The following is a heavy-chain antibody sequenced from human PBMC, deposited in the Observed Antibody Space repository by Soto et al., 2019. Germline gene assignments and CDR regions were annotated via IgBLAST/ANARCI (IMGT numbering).Heavy chain of an antibody. J-gene: IGHJ6*02. V-gene: IGHV4-39*01. CDR2: FHYSEST. D-gene: IGHD2-2*01. Sequence: SETLSLTCTVSGGSISSGPYSWGWIRQPPGEGLEWIGTFHYSESTYYNPSLESRVTISVDTSKNQFSLKVSSVTVADTAVYYCARLGGYGSSTNCYGYYGMDGWGQGTTVTVSS. CDR1: GGSISSGPYS. CDR3: ARLGGYGSSTNCYGYYGMDG.